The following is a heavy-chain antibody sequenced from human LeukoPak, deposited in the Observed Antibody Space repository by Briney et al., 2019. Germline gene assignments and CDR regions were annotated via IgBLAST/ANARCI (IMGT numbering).Heavy chain of an antibody. CDR1: GFTFSSYA. V-gene: IGHV3-23*01. D-gene: IGHD2-15*01. Sequence: GGSLRLSCAASGFTFSSYAMSWVRQAPGKGLEWVSAIGGSGATIYYADSVRGRFTISRDNFKNTMYLQMSSLGAEDTAVYYCGKIRLDSATGYWGQGTLVTVSS. J-gene: IGHJ4*02. CDR3: GKIRLDSATGY. CDR2: IGGSGATI.